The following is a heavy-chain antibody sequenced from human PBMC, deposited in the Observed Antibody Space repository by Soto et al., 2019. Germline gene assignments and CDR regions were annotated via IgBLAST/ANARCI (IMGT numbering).Heavy chain of an antibody. D-gene: IGHD3-3*01. CDR3: ARSPYDFWSGYYTAGRGGFDY. CDR2: IFSNDEK. J-gene: IGHJ4*02. CDR1: GFSLSNARMG. V-gene: IGHV2-26*01. Sequence: QVTLKESGPVLVKPTETLTLPCTVSGFSLSNARMGVSWTRQPPGKALEWLAHIFSNDEKSYSTSLKSRLTISKDTSKSQVVLTMTNMDPVDTATYYCARSPYDFWSGYYTAGRGGFDYWGQGTLVTVSS.